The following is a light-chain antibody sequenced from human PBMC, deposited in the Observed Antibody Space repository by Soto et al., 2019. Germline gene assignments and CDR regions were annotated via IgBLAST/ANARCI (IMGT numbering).Light chain of an antibody. CDR3: QQYDNWPRK. Sequence: EIVLTQSPCTLSLSPGERSTLSCMSSQSVMSNLAWYQQKPGQPPRLLIYDASTRATGIPSRFSGSGSGTEFTLTISSLKSEDFAVYYCQQYDNWPRKFGQVTKVDIK. V-gene: IGKV3-15*01. J-gene: IGKJ1*01. CDR2: DAS. CDR1: QSVMSN.